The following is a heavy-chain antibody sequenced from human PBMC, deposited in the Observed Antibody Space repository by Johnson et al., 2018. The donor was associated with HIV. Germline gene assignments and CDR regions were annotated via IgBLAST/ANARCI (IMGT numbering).Heavy chain of an antibody. CDR2: IQQDGSEK. V-gene: IGHV3-7*02. CDR3: ASGLGIVGATRSAFDI. Sequence: VQLVESGGGLVQPGGSLRLSCVVSGFTFSRYWMSWVRQAPGKGLEWVANIQQDGSEKQYVDSVKGRFTISRDNAKNSLYLQMNSLRAEDTAVYYCASGLGIVGATRSAFDIWGQGTMVTVSS. D-gene: IGHD1-26*01. J-gene: IGHJ3*02. CDR1: GFTFSRYW.